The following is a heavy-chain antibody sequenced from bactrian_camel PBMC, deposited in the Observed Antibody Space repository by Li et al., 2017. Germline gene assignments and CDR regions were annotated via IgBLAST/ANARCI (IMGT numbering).Heavy chain of an antibody. CDR1: LYIYSSYC. CDR3: AAGWSFGVGTLLRRHVNY. CDR2: FIYSFGRST. D-gene: IGHD3*01. Sequence: HVQLVESGGGSVQAGGSLRLSCEISLYIYSSYCMGWFRQTPGKEREQVAVFIYSFGRSTRYADSVKGRFTISLDNAKNMVYLQVNSLKAEDTAMYYCAAGWSFGVGTLLRRHVNYWGQGTQVTVS. J-gene: IGHJ4*01. V-gene: IGHV3S54*01.